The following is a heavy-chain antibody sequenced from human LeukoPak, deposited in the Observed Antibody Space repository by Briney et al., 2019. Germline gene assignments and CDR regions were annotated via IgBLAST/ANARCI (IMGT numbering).Heavy chain of an antibody. CDR1: GFSFSTYW. V-gene: IGHV3-7*01. Sequence: GGSLRLSCAASGFSFSTYWMTWVRQAPGKGLEWVANIKQDGSEKYYVDSVKGRFTIFRDNARNSLYLQMNSLRAEDTAVYYCASMGRGYNSRWYFDHWGRGTLVTVSS. CDR3: ASMGRGYNSRWYFDH. J-gene: IGHJ2*01. CDR2: IKQDGSEK. D-gene: IGHD3-22*01.